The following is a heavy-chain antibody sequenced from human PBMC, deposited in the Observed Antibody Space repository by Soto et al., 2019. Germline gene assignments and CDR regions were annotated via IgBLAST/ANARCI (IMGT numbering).Heavy chain of an antibody. CDR3: ARAGYYYGSGSYLFQH. D-gene: IGHD3-10*01. J-gene: IGHJ1*01. V-gene: IGHV1-18*01. Sequence: ASVKVSCKASGYTFTSYGISWVRQAPGQGLEWMGWISAYNGNTNYAQKLQGRVTMTTDTSTSTAYMELRSLRSDDTAVYYCARAGYYYGSGSYLFQHWGQGTLVTVS. CDR1: GYTFTSYG. CDR2: ISAYNGNT.